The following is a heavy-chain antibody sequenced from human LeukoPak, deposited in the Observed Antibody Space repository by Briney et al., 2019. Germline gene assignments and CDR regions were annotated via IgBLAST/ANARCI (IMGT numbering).Heavy chain of an antibody. J-gene: IGHJ6*03. CDR3: ARSDILTGYAYYYYYYYMDV. D-gene: IGHD3-9*01. CDR1: GGTFSSYA. V-gene: IGHV1-69*13. CDR2: IIPIFGTA. Sequence: ASVKVSCKTSGGTFSSYAISWVRQAPGQGLEWMGGIIPIFGTANYAQKFQGRVTITADESTSTAYMELSSLRSEDTAVYYCARSDILTGYAYYYYYYYMDVWGKGTTVTVSS.